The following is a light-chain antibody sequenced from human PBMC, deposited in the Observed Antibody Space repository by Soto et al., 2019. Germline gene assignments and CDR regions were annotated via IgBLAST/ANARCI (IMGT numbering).Light chain of an antibody. CDR2: EVT. Sequence: QSVLTQPASVSGPPGQSITISCTGTISDIGGHHFVSWYQQQSGKAPKLVIYEVTDRPSGVSDRFSGSKSGNTASLTISGLQPEDEADYYCSSYTSSRIYVFRTGTKVNV. V-gene: IGLV2-14*01. J-gene: IGLJ1*01. CDR1: ISDIGGHHF. CDR3: SSYTSSRIYV.